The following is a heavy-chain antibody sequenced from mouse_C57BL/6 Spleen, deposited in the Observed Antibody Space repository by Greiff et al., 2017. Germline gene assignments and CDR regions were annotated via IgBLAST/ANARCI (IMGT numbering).Heavy chain of an antibody. Sequence: QVQLKQSGAELVRPGASVTLSCKASGYTFTDYEMHWVKQTPVHGLEWIGAIDPETGGTAYNQKFKGKAILTADKTSSTAYMEPRSLTSEDSAVYDCTRFDYDEGAYVYWYFDVWGTGTTVTVSS. V-gene: IGHV1-15*01. CDR1: GYTFTDYE. J-gene: IGHJ1*03. D-gene: IGHD2-4*01. CDR3: TRFDYDEGAYVYWYFDV. CDR2: IDPETGGT.